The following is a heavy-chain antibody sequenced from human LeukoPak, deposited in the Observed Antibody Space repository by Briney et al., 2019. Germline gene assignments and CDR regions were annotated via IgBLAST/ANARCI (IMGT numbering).Heavy chain of an antibody. CDR1: GFTFSSFD. CDR3: ARGPPRGKYYYMDV. V-gene: IGHV3-13*01. CDR2: IGTASDT. Sequence: GGSLRLSCAASGFTFSSFDMHWVRQPTGQGLEWVSTIGTASDTYYPGSVEGRFTLSRDNAKNSLYLQMNSLTAGDTAVYYCARGPPRGKYYYMDVWRKGTTVTASS. D-gene: IGHD1-1*01. J-gene: IGHJ6*03.